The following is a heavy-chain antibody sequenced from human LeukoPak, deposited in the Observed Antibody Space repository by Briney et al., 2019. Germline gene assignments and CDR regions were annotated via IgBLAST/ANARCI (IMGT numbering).Heavy chain of an antibody. J-gene: IGHJ4*02. CDR2: ISHTSSTI. CDR3: ARERLVAVTIDY. Sequence: GGSLRLSCAASGFTFSSYSMNWVRQAPGKGLEWVSYISHTSSTIYYADSVKGRFTISRDNAKNSLYLQMNSLRAEDTAVYYCARERLVAVTIDYWGQGTLVTVSS. CDR1: GFTFSSYS. D-gene: IGHD5-12*01. V-gene: IGHV3-48*04.